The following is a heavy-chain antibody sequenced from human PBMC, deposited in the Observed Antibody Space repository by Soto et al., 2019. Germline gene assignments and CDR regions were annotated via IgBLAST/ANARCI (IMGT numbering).Heavy chain of an antibody. D-gene: IGHD1-1*01. CDR3: ARGGSGFSKRIVGIISPGMYDFNI. Sequence: QVQLQESGPVVVKPSETLSLSCSVSGGSISTNGWSWIRQPPGKGLEWIGYIRHSGNTNYNPNYNPSLKGRVTMSVDTSKNQFSLKLSSVTAADTAVYYCARGGSGFSKRIVGIISPGMYDFNIWGQGTMVTVSS. CDR1: GGSISTNG. CDR2: IRHSGNTNYNP. J-gene: IGHJ3*02. V-gene: IGHV4-59*01.